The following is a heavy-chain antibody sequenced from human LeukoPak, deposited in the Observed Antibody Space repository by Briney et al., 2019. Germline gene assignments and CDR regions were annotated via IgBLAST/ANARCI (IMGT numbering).Heavy chain of an antibody. CDR3: ARGPSYYYDSSGDNPRWASAFDI. CDR1: GFTFSSYA. J-gene: IGHJ3*02. CDR2: ISYDGSNK. D-gene: IGHD3-22*01. V-gene: IGHV3-30*04. Sequence: GGSLRLSCAASGFTFSSYAMHWVRQAPGKGLEWVAVISYDGSNKYYADSVKGRFTISRDNSKNTLYLQMNSLRAEDTAVYYCARGPSYYYDSSGDNPRWASAFDIWGQGTMVTVSS.